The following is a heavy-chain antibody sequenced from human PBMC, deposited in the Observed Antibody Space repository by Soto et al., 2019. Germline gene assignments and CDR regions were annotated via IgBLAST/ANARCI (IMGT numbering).Heavy chain of an antibody. CDR1: GFTFSSYA. Sequence: EVQLLESGGGLVQPGGSLRLSCAASGFTFSSYAIIWVRQAPGKGLEWVSTVTGGGDGTYYADSVKGRFTISRDNSKNAVVIHMNRLRADDTAVYYCAIKGPGSLATYCPYDGCHYAFDIWGQGTMVTVSS. J-gene: IGHJ3*02. V-gene: IGHV3-23*01. CDR3: AIKGPGSLATYCPYDGCHYAFDI. D-gene: IGHD2-8*01. CDR2: VTGGGDGT.